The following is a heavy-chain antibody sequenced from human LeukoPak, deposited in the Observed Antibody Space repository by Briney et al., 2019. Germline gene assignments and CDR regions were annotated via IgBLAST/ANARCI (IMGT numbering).Heavy chain of an antibody. D-gene: IGHD4-11*01. V-gene: IGHV3-11*01. Sequence: GGSLRLSCAASGFTFSDYYMSWIRQAPGKGLEWVSYISSSGSTIYYADSAKGRFTISRDNAKNSLYLHMNSLRAEDTAVYYCARDSDYSNYRFDYWGQGTLVTVSS. CDR3: ARDSDYSNYRFDY. CDR1: GFTFSDYY. CDR2: ISSSGSTI. J-gene: IGHJ4*02.